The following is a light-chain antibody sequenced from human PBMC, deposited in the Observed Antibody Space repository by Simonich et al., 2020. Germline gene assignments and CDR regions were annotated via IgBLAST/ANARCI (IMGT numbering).Light chain of an antibody. V-gene: IGLV2-14*01. CDR3: CSYAGSSTVV. CDR2: EVS. CDR1: SSDVGGYKY. J-gene: IGLJ2*01. Sequence: QSALTQPAFVSGSPGQSITISCTGTSSDVGGYKYVSWYQQHPGKAPKLMIYEVSNRPSGVSYRFSGSKSGNTASLTISVLPAEDEADYYCCSYAGSSTVVFGGGTKLTVL.